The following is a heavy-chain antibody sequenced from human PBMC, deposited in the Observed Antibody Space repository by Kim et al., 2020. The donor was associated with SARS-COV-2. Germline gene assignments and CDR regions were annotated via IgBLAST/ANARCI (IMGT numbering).Heavy chain of an antibody. V-gene: IGHV1-69*13. CDR2: IIPIFGTA. CDR1: GGTFSSYA. Sequence: SVNVSCKASGGTFSSYAISWVRQAPGQGLEWMGGIIPIFGTANYAQKFQGRVTITADESTSTAYMELSSLRSEDTAVYYCATNTYGSGVYYGMDVWGQGTTVTVSS. J-gene: IGHJ6*02. CDR3: ATNTYGSGVYYGMDV. D-gene: IGHD3-10*01.